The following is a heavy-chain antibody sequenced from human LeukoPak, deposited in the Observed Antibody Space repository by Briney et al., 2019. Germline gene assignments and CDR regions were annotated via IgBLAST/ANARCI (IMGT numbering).Heavy chain of an antibody. J-gene: IGHJ4*02. CDR1: GFTFSNAW. D-gene: IGHD6-13*01. Sequence: PGGSLRLSCAASGFTFSNAWMSWVRQAPGKGLEWVGRIKSKTDGGTTDYAAPVKGRFTISRDDSKNTLYLQMNSLKTEDTAVYYCTAILAAAGRFDYWGQGTLVTVSS. CDR2: IKSKTDGGTT. CDR3: TAILAAAGRFDY. V-gene: IGHV3-15*01.